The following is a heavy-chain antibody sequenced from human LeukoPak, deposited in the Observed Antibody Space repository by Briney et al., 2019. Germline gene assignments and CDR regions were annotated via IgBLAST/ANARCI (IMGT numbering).Heavy chain of an antibody. D-gene: IGHD3-3*01. V-gene: IGHV3-48*03. J-gene: IGHJ6*03. CDR1: GFTFSSYE. CDR2: ISSSGSTI. CDR3: ARDQGFSYYYYYMDV. Sequence: GGSLRLSCAASGFTFSSYEMNWVRQAPGKGLEWVSYISSSGSTIYYADSVKGRLTISRDNAKNSLYLQMNSLRAEDTAVYYCARDQGFSYYYYYMDVWGKGTTVTVPS.